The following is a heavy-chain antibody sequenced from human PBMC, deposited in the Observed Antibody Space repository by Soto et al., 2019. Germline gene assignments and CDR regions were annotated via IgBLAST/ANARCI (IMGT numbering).Heavy chain of an antibody. V-gene: IGHV5-51*01. D-gene: IGHD3-9*01. CDR3: ARPGLRYFD. CDR2: IYPGDSDT. J-gene: IGHJ4*02. CDR1: GSSLTRKW. Sequence: REALKIPFRGSGSSLTRKWIAWVRQMPGKGLEWMGIIYPGDSDTRYSPSFQGQVTISADKSISTAFLQWSSLKASDTAIYYCARPGLRYFDWGEGTLVTVSS.